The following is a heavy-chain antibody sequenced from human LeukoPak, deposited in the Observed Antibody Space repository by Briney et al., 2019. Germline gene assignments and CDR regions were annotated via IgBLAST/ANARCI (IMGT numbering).Heavy chain of an antibody. D-gene: IGHD6-13*01. CDR1: GFTFSSYG. CDR3: AKAVAAAGTWYWFDP. CDR2: IWYDGSNK. J-gene: IGHJ5*02. Sequence: PGRSLRLSCAASGFTFSSYGMHWVRQAPGKGLEWVAVIWYDGSNKYYADSVKGRFTISRDNSKNTLYLQMNSLRAEDTAVYYCAKAVAAAGTWYWFDPWGQETLVTVSS. V-gene: IGHV3-33*06.